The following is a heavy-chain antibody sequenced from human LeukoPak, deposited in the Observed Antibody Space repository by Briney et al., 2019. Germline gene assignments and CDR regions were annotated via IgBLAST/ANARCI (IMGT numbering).Heavy chain of an antibody. J-gene: IGHJ3*01. V-gene: IGHV1-18*01. CDR3: ARDYSSSGYDAFDF. CDR2: IGAYNGDT. Sequence: GASVKVSCKASGYTFTSFGISWVRQAPGQGLEWMGWIGAYNGDTNYAQNLQGRVTMTTDTSTSTAYMELRSLRSDDTAVYYCARDYSSSGYDAFDFWGQGTMVTVSS. CDR1: GYTFTSFG. D-gene: IGHD6-6*01.